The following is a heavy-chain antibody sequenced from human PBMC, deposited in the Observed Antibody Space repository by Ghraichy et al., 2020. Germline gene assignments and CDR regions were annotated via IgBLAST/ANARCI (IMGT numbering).Heavy chain of an antibody. CDR3: AKDPNSSGWYGPADY. V-gene: IGHV3-43D*03. D-gene: IGHD6-19*01. CDR1: GFTFDDYA. J-gene: IGHJ4*02. CDR2: ISWDGGST. Sequence: GESLNISCAASGFTFDDYAMHWVRQAPGKGLEWVSLISWDGGSTYYADSVKGRFTISRDNSKNSLYLQMNSLRAEDTALYYCAKDPNSSGWYGPADYWGQGTLVTVSS.